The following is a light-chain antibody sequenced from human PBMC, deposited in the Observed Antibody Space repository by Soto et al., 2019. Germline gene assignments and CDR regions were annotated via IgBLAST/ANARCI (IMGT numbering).Light chain of an antibody. CDR3: IHGTHWPPAYI. CDR1: QSLVYSDGNTY. Sequence: DVVMTQSPLSLPVTLGQPASISCRSSQSLVYSDGNTYLSWFQQRPGQSPRRIIYKVSNRDSGVPDRFTGSGSGADFTGKISRVEAEDVGVYYCIHGTHWPPAYIFGQGTKLFIK. CDR2: KVS. J-gene: IGKJ2*01. V-gene: IGKV2-30*01.